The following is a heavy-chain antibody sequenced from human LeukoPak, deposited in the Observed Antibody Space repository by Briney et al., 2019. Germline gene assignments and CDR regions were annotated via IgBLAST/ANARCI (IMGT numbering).Heavy chain of an antibody. CDR1: GFTFSDSA. CDR2: IRSKAKSYAT. V-gene: IGHV3-73*01. D-gene: IGHD3-22*01. Sequence: GGSLRLSCAASGFTFSDSAVHWVRQASGKGLEWVGRIRSKAKSYATAYAASVKGRFTISRDDSETTAYLQMNSLKTKDTAVYYCTHYYDGSGYYGAFDSWGQGTMVTVSS. J-gene: IGHJ3*02. CDR3: THYYDGSGYYGAFDS.